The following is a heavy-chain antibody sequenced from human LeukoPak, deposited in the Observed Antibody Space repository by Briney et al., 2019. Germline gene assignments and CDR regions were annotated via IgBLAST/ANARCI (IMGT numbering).Heavy chain of an antibody. CDR2: VDPEDGET. V-gene: IGHV1-69-2*01. CDR3: ATSSQIFGVVIPPDN. Sequence: ASVKVSCKVSGYTFTDYYMHWVQQAPGKGLEWMGLVDPEDGETIYAEKFQGRVTITADTSTDTAYMELSSLRSEDTAVYYCATSSQIFGVVIPPDNWGQGTLVTVSS. CDR1: GYTFTDYY. J-gene: IGHJ4*02. D-gene: IGHD3-3*01.